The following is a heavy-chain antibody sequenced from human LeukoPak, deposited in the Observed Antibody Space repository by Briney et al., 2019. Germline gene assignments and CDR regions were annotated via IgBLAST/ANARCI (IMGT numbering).Heavy chain of an antibody. CDR2: IYGSGTT. D-gene: IGHD3-10*01. CDR3: ARDSGTTGEVKFDP. J-gene: IGHJ5*02. Sequence: SETLSLTCPVSGGPISSYWSWIRQPAGKGLEGIGRIYGSGTTTYNPSLKSRVSMSIDTSKNQFSLKLMSVTAADTAVYYCARDSGTTGEVKFDPWGQGTLVTVSS. CDR1: GGPISSY. V-gene: IGHV4-4*07.